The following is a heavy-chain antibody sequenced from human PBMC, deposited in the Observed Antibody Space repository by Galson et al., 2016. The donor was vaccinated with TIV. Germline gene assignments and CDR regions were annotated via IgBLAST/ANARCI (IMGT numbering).Heavy chain of an antibody. CDR1: GYIYNNYY. CDR3: ARVVRRFLEWLDYWYFDL. CDR2: INLDSGAT. V-gene: IGHV1-2*02. Sequence: SVKVSCKASGYIYNNYYMHWVRQAPGQGLEWMGWINLDSGATNYAQRFQGRVTMTGDTSISTAYMELSRLRSDDTAVYYYARVVRRFLEWLDYWYFDLWGRGTLVTVSS. D-gene: IGHD3-3*01. J-gene: IGHJ2*01.